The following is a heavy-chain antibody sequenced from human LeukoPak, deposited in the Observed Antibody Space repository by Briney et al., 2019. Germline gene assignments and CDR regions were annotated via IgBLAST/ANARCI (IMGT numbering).Heavy chain of an antibody. J-gene: IGHJ4*02. D-gene: IGHD6-19*01. V-gene: IGHV1-2*02. CDR3: ARVSSGWYWADY. Sequence: ASVKVSCKASGYTFTGYYMHWVRQAPGQGLEWMGWINPNSGGTNYAQKFQGRVTMTRDTSISTAYMELSSLRSEDTAVYYCARVSSGWYWADYWGQGTLVSVSS. CDR1: GYTFTGYY. CDR2: INPNSGGT.